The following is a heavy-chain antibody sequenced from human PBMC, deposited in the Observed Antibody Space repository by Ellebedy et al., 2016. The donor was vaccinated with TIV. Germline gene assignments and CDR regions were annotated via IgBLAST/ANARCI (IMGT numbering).Heavy chain of an antibody. V-gene: IGHV1-3*04. Sequence: AASVKVSCKASGYIFTSCAIHWVRQAPGQGLEWMGWINTGNGDTRYSQKFQGRVTLTADESTSTAYMELSSLKSEDTAVYYCARVKGYCSTASCLYFDYWGQGTLVTVSS. CDR3: ARVKGYCSTASCLYFDY. CDR1: GYIFTSCA. CDR2: INTGNGDT. D-gene: IGHD2-2*01. J-gene: IGHJ4*02.